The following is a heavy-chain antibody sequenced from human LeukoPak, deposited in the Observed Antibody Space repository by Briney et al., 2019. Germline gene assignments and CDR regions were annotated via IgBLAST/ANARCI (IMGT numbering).Heavy chain of an antibody. CDR2: ISSSSSYI. V-gene: IGHV3-21*01. J-gene: IGHJ6*02. Sequence: GGSLRLSCAASGFIFSNYGMNWVRQAPGKGLEWVSSISSSSSYIYYADSVKGRFTISRDNAKNSLYLQMNSLRAEDTAVYYCARDHSSSGMDVWGQGTTVTVSS. CDR3: ARDHSSSGMDV. CDR1: GFIFSNYG.